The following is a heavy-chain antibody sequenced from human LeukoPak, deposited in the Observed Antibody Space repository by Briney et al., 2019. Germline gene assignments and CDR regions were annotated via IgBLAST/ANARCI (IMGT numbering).Heavy chain of an antibody. CDR1: GFTFGDYA. CDR2: INWNGGST. D-gene: IGHD3-22*01. J-gene: IGHJ4*02. CDR3: ARNDYGSSVTFFDY. Sequence: GGSLRLSCTASGFTFGDYAVSWVRQAPGKGLEWVSGINWNGGSTGYADSVKGRFTISRDNAKNSLYLQMNSLRAEDTALYYCARNDYGSSVTFFDYWGQGTLVTVSS. V-gene: IGHV3-20*04.